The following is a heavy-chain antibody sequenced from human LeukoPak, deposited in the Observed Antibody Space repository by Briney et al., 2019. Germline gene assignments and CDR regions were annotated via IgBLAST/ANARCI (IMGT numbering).Heavy chain of an antibody. CDR3: ARALWPYYFDY. D-gene: IGHD2-21*01. Sequence: GGSLRLSCAASGFTFSCYCMHWVRQAPGKGLEWVAIIWYDGSNEYYADSVKGLFTISRDNSKNTLYLQMNSLRAEDTAVYYCARALWPYYFDYWGQASLVTVSS. CDR1: GFTFSCYC. CDR2: IWYDGSNE. J-gene: IGHJ4*02. V-gene: IGHV3-33*01.